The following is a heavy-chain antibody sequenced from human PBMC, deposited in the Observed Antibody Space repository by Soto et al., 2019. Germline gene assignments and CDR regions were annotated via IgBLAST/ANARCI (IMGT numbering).Heavy chain of an antibody. V-gene: IGHV3-23*01. Sequence: EVQLLESGGGLVQPGGSLRLSCAASGFTFSSYAMSWVRQAPGKVLEWVSAISGSGGSTYYADSVKGRFTISRDNSKNTLYLQMNSLRAEDTAVYYCAKDQGVIVVVINFDYWGQGTLVTVSS. CDR1: GFTFSSYA. CDR3: AKDQGVIVVVINFDY. J-gene: IGHJ4*02. D-gene: IGHD3-22*01. CDR2: ISGSGGST.